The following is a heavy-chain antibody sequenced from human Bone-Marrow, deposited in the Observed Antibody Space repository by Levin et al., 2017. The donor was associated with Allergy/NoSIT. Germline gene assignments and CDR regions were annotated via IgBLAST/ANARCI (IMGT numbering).Heavy chain of an antibody. CDR2: TYYRSKWYN. Sequence: LRLSCAISGDSVSSNSAAWNWIRQSPSRGLEWLGRTYYRSKWYNDYAVSVKSRITINPDTSKNQFSLQLNSVTPEDTAVYYCAREGSRGYGHWFDPWGQGTLVTVSS. V-gene: IGHV6-1*01. CDR1: GDSVSSNSAA. CDR3: AREGSRGYGHWFDP. D-gene: IGHD1-26*01. J-gene: IGHJ5*02.